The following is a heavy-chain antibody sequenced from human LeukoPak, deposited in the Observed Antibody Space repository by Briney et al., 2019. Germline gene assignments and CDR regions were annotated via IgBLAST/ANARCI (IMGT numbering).Heavy chain of an antibody. CDR1: GGSISSSSYY. V-gene: IGHV4-39*01. D-gene: IGHD3-16*02. Sequence: SETLSLNCTVSGGSISSSSYYWGWIRQPPGKGLEWLGSIYSSGSTYYNPSLKSRVTVSVDASKNQFSLKLSSVTAADTAVYYCARHSGSYRSRLDYWGQGTLVTVSS. J-gene: IGHJ4*02. CDR2: IYSSGST. CDR3: ARHSGSYRSRLDY.